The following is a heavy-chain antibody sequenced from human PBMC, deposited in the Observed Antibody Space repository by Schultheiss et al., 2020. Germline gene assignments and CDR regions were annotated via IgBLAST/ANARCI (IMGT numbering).Heavy chain of an antibody. CDR2: IYTSGST. CDR3: ARTFTMVRGVDFDY. V-gene: IGHV4-4*07. Sequence: SETLSLTCTVSGGSISSYYWSWIRQPAGKGLEWIGRIYTSGSTNYNPSLKSRVTISVDTSKNQFSLKLSSVTAADTAVYYCARTFTMVRGVDFDYWGQGTLVTVSS. J-gene: IGHJ4*02. D-gene: IGHD3-10*01. CDR1: GGSISSYY.